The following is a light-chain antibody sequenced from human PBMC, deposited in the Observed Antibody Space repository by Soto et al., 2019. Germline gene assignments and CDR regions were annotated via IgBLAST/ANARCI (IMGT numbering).Light chain of an antibody. V-gene: IGKV3-20*01. CDR2: GAS. J-gene: IGKJ5*01. CDR3: PQYRTSPIT. CDR1: QSITNNY. Sequence: ETVLTQSPGTLSLSPGERATLSCRASQSITNNYLAWYQQKPGQAPRLLIYGASSRVTGIPDRFSGSGSGTDFTLTISTLEPEDFAVYYCPQYRTSPITFGLGTRLEIK.